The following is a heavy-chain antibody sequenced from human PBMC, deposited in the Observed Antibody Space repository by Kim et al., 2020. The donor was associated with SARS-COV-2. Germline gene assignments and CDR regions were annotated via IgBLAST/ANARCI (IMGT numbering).Heavy chain of an antibody. CDR2: IYYSGST. Sequence: GSLRLSCTVSGGSISSSSYYWGWIRQPPGKGLEWIGSIYYSGSTYYNASLKSRVTISVDTSKNQFSLRLSSVTAADTAVYYCARLGSGYSSSWYGIDYWGQGTLVTVSS. CDR1: GGSISSSSYY. V-gene: IGHV4-39*01. CDR3: ARLGSGYSSSWYGIDY. J-gene: IGHJ4*02. D-gene: IGHD6-13*01.